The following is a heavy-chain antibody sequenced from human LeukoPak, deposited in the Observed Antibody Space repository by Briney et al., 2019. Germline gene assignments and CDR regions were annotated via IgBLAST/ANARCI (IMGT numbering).Heavy chain of an antibody. CDR1: GFTFSNFV. Sequence: GRSLRLSCAASGFTFSNFVMTWVRQAPGKGLEWVSCISGSDGTTHYADSVKGRFTISRDNSKNTLYLQMSSLRAEDTAIYYCARDLRPKMIRGVSFDYWGRGTLVTVSS. CDR2: ISGSDGTT. CDR3: ARDLRPKMIRGVSFDY. J-gene: IGHJ4*02. V-gene: IGHV3-23*01. D-gene: IGHD3-10*01.